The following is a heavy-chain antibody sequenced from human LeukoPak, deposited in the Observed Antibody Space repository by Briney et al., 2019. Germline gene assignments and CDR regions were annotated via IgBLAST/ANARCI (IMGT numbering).Heavy chain of an antibody. CDR2: IYSGGST. D-gene: IGHD6-19*01. Sequence: PGGSLRLSCAASGFTVSSNYMSRVRQAPGKGLEWVSVIYSGGSTYYADSVKGRFTISRDNSKNTLYLQMNSLRAEDTAVYYCASSSYSSGWWEDDAFDIWGQGTMVAVSS. V-gene: IGHV3-66*01. J-gene: IGHJ3*02. CDR3: ASSSYSSGWWEDDAFDI. CDR1: GFTVSSNY.